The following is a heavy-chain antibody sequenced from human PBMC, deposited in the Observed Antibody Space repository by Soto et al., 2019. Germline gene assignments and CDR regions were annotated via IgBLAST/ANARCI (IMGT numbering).Heavy chain of an antibody. Sequence: EVQLVESGGGLVQPGGSLRLSCAASGFTFSSYSMNWVRQAPGEGLEWVSYISSSSSTIYYADSVKGRFTISRDNAKNSLYLQMNSLRAEDTAVYYCARVRHGDYVNDAFDIWGQGTMVTVSS. CDR3: ARVRHGDYVNDAFDI. CDR1: GFTFSSYS. J-gene: IGHJ3*02. V-gene: IGHV3-48*01. D-gene: IGHD4-17*01. CDR2: ISSSSSTI.